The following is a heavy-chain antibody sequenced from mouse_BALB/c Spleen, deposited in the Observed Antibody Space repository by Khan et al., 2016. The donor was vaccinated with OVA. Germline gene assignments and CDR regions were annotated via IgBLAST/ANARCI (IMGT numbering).Heavy chain of an antibody. CDR1: GSSISSGYA. V-gene: IGHV3-2*02. CDR2: IRYSGIT. D-gene: IGHD1-1*01. J-gene: IGHJ1*01. CDR3: ARNNNWYFDV. Sequence: VQLQESGPGLVKPSQSLSLPCTVSGSSISSGYAWNWIRQFPGNKLEWMGYIRYSGITTYNPSLKSRISITRDTSKNQFFLQLNSVTTEDTATYYCARNNNWYFDVWGAGTTVTVSS.